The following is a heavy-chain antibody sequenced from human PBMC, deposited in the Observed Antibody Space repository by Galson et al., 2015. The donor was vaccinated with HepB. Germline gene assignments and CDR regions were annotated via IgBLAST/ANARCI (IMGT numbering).Heavy chain of an antibody. CDR3: ARGLGGH. J-gene: IGHJ4*02. D-gene: IGHD2-15*01. CDR1: GFTFSDYY. CDR2: ISHSATTV. V-gene: IGHV3-11*01. Sequence: SLRLSCAASGFTFSDYYMSWIRQAPGKGLEWLAYISHSATTVYHADSLKVQFSISRDNAKTSLYLQMNSLRPEDTAVYYCARGLGGHWGQGTLVTVSS.